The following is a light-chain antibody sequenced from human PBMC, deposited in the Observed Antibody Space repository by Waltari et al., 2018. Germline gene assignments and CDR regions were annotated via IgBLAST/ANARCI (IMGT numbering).Light chain of an antibody. CDR3: SSQSSNDVVL. CDR2: DVS. V-gene: IGLV2-14*01. J-gene: IGLJ2*01. Sequence: QSALTQPASVSGSPGQSVTIFCAGTSNDVGGYNSVSWYQEHPGQAPRVIIYDVSDRPSGVSDRCSGSKSGNTASLTISGIQAEDEADYYCSSQSSNDVVLFGGGTRLTVL. CDR1: SNDVGGYNS.